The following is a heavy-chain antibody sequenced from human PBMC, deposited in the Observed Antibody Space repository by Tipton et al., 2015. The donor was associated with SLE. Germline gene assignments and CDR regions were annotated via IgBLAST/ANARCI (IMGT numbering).Heavy chain of an antibody. CDR3: ARGKYYFDY. Sequence: TLSLTCTVSGGSISAYFWSWIRQPPGKGLEWIGSVYNTGRTFYTPSLKSRVTISVDTSKNRISLKVNSLTAEDTAVYYCARGKYYFDYWGQGALVTVSS. CDR1: GGSISAYF. CDR2: VYNTGRT. V-gene: IGHV4-59*04. J-gene: IGHJ4*02. D-gene: IGHD2/OR15-2a*01.